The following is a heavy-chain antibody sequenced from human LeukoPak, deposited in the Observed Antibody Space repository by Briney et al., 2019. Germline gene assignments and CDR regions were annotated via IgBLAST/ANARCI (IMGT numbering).Heavy chain of an antibody. D-gene: IGHD6-19*01. J-gene: IGHJ3*02. CDR3: ARGTVAAPGDI. CDR2: INPSSGST. V-gene: IGHV1-46*04. CDR1: GYTFTRYC. Sequence: ASVKVSCKASGYTFTRYCMHWVRQAPGQGLEWMGIINPSSGSTSYAQKLQGRVTMTRDTSTSTVYMELSSLKSEDTAVYYCARGTVAAPGDIWGQGTVVTVSS.